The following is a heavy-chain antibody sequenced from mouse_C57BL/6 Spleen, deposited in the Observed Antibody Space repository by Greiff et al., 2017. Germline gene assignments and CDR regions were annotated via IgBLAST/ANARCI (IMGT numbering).Heavy chain of an antibody. CDR2: IYPGSGST. Sequence: QVQLQQPGAELVKPGASVKMSCKASGYTFTSYWITWVKQRPGQGLEWIGDIYPGSGSTNYNEKFKSKATLTVDTSSSTAYMQLSSLTSEDSAIYYCAGPIDYGNYRIVYYAMDYWGKGTTGTVSS. D-gene: IGHD2-1*01. J-gene: IGHJ4*01. CDR3: AGPIDYGNYRIVYYAMDY. V-gene: IGHV1-55*01. CDR1: GYTFTSYW.